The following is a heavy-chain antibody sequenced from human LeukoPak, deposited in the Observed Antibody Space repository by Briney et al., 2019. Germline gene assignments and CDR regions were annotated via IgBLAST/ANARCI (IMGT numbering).Heavy chain of an antibody. CDR3: ASSNNYVWFDP. V-gene: IGHV4-4*02. CDR1: GGSISSSYW. J-gene: IGHJ5*02. CDR2: VHHSGNT. Sequence: SGTLSLTCAVSGGSISSSYWWSWVRQPPGKGLEWIGEVHHSGNTKYSPSFRSRVTMSVDNSKNQFSLELSSVTAADTAEYYCASSNNYVWFDPWGQGALVTVSS. D-gene: IGHD4-11*01.